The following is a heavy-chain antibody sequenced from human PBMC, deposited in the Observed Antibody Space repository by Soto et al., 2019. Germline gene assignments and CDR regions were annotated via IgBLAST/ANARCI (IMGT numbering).Heavy chain of an antibody. CDR3: ARAGLAVAGSDY. Sequence: QVQLVQSGAEVKKPGASVKVSCKASGYTFTSYDINWVRQATGQGLEWVGWVNPNSGDTGYAQRFQGRVTMTKNTSISTAYMELSSLRSEDTAVYYCARAGLAVAGSDYWGQGTLVTVSS. CDR2: VNPNSGDT. V-gene: IGHV1-8*01. D-gene: IGHD6-19*01. J-gene: IGHJ4*02. CDR1: GYTFTSYD.